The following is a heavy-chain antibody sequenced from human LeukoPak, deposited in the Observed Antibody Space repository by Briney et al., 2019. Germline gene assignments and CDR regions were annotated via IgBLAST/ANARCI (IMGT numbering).Heavy chain of an antibody. CDR3: PREFGAAADHNWFDP. V-gene: IGHV1-18*01. D-gene: IGHD6-13*01. CDR2: ISDYNGNT. CDR1: GYTFTSYG. J-gene: IGHJ5*02. Sequence: GASVKVSCKASGYTFTSYGISWVGQAPGQGLEWMGWISDYNGNTNYAQKLQCRVTMTTDTSTSTAYMELRSLRSDDTAVYYCPREFGAAADHNWFDPWGQGTLVTVSS.